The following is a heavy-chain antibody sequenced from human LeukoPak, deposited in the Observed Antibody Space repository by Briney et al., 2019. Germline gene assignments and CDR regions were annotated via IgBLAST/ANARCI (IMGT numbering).Heavy chain of an antibody. CDR3: ARWALGAEYFQH. CDR2: INPSGGST. CDR1: GYTFTSYY. J-gene: IGHJ1*01. V-gene: IGHV1-46*01. Sequence: ASVKVSFKASGYTFTSYYMHWVRPAPAQGLEWMGIINPSGGSTSYAQKFQGRVTMTRDMSTSTVYMELSSLRSEDTAVYYCARWALGAEYFQHWGQGTLVTVSS.